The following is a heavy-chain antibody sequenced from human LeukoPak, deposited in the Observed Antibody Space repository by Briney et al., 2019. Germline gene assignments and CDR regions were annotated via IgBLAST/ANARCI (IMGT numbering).Heavy chain of an antibody. D-gene: IGHD6-13*01. V-gene: IGHV3-9*03. J-gene: IGHJ3*02. CDR2: ISWNSGSI. CDR3: AKDLGAAGKRAFDI. CDR1: GFTFDGYA. Sequence: GGSLRLSCAASGFTFDGYAMHWVRQAPGKGLEWVSGISWNSGSIGYADSVKGRFTISRDNAKNSLYLQMNSLRAEDMALYYCAKDLGAAGKRAFDIWGQGTMVTVSS.